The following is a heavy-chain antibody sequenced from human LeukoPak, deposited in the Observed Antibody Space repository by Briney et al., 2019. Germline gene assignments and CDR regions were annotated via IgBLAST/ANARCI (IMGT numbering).Heavy chain of an antibody. CDR3: ARAIAVAGDY. CDR2: INPNSGDT. J-gene: IGHJ4*02. Sequence: ASVKVSCKASGYTFTDYYMHWVRQAPGQGLEWMGWINPNSGDTNYAQKFRGRVTITRDTSLSTAYMELSGLRSDDTAVYYCARAIAVAGDYWGQGTLVTVSS. V-gene: IGHV1-2*02. D-gene: IGHD6-19*01. CDR1: GYTFTDYY.